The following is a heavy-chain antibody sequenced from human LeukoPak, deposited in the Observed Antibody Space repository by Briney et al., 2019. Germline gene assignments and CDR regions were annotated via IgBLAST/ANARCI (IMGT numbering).Heavy chain of an antibody. Sequence: GGSPRLSCPVSGFTFSSYAMSWVRQAPGRGLEWVSVISNSGESAYYADSEKGRFTISRDNYKNTLYLQMNSLRAEDTAVYYCAKDRGSGYLYFYYCGQGTLVTVSS. D-gene: IGHD3-22*01. J-gene: IGHJ4*02. CDR2: ISNSGESA. CDR3: AKDRGSGYLYFYY. V-gene: IGHV3-23*01. CDR1: GFTFSSYA.